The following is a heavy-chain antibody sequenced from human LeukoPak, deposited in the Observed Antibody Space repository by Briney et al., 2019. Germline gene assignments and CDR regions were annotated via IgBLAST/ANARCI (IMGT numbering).Heavy chain of an antibody. D-gene: IGHD6-19*01. V-gene: IGHV1-46*01. Sequence: ASVKVSCKASGYTFTSYYMHWVRQAPGQGLEWMGIINSSGGSTSYAQKFQGRVTMTRDTSTSTVYMELSSLRSEDTAVCYCARDDGYSSGWYRTYYFDYWGQGTLVTVSS. CDR3: ARDDGYSSGWYRTYYFDY. J-gene: IGHJ4*02. CDR2: INSSGGST. CDR1: GYTFTSYY.